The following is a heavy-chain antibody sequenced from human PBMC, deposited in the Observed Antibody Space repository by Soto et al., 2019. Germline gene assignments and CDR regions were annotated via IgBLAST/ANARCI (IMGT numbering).Heavy chain of an antibody. CDR2: IYYSGST. CDR3: ARQLGSSWYYYFDY. D-gene: IGHD6-13*01. J-gene: IGHJ4*02. Sequence: SVTLSLTCTVSGGAISSYYWSWIRQPPGKGLEWIGYIYYSGSTNYNPSLKSRVTILVDTSKNQFSLKLSSVTAADTAVYYCARQLGSSWYYYFDYWGQGTLVTVSS. V-gene: IGHV4-59*08. CDR1: GGAISSYY.